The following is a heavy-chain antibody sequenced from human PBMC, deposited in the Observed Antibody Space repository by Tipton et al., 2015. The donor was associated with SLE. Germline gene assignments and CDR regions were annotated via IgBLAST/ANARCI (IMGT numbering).Heavy chain of an antibody. CDR2: ISWDGGST. CDR1: GFTFDDYT. V-gene: IGHV3-43*01. J-gene: IGHJ4*02. D-gene: IGHD1-26*01. CDR3: TRGVGTTRGWYYFDP. Sequence: SLRLSCAASGFTFDDYTMHWVRQAPGKGLEWVSLISWDGGSTYYADSVKGRFTISRDNSKNTLYLQMNSLKPEDMAVYYCTRGVGTTRGWYYFDPWGQGTLVTVSS.